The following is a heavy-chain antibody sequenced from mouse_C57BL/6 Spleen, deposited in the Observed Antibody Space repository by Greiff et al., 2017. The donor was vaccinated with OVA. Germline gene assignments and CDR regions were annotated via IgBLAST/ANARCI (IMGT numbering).Heavy chain of an antibody. CDR2: IRSKSNNYAT. Sequence: EVQLVESGGGLVQPKGSLKLSCAASGFSFNTYAMNWVRQAPGKGLEWVARIRSKSNNYATYYADSVKDRFTISRDDSESMLYLQMNNLKTEDTAMYYCVRHHYDYDGGAWFAYWGQGTLVTVSA. CDR1: GFSFNTYA. CDR3: VRHHYDYDGGAWFAY. J-gene: IGHJ3*01. V-gene: IGHV10-1*01. D-gene: IGHD2-4*01.